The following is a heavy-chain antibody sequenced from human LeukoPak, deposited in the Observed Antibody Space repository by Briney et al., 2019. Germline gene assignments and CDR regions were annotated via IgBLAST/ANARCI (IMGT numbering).Heavy chain of an antibody. Sequence: GGSLRLSCVGSGFTFSNGWMSWVRQAPGKGLEWVSAISGSGGSTYYADSVKGRFTISRDNSKNTLYLQMNSLRAEDTAVYYCAKAPGGYQDYWGQGTLVTVSS. D-gene: IGHD3-22*01. CDR3: AKAPGGYQDY. V-gene: IGHV3-23*01. CDR1: GFTFSNGW. CDR2: ISGSGGST. J-gene: IGHJ4*02.